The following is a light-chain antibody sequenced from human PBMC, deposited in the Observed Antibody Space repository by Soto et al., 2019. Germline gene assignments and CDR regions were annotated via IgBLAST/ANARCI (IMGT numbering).Light chain of an antibody. CDR3: QQRSNWPAIT. CDR2: GAS. CDR1: QSVSSSY. Sequence: EIVLTQSPGTLSLSPGERATLSCRASQSVSSSYLAWYQQKPGQAPRLLVYGASSRATDIPDRFSGSGSGTDFTLTISRLEPEDFAVYYCQQRSNWPAITFGQGTRLEIK. J-gene: IGKJ5*01. V-gene: IGKV3D-20*02.